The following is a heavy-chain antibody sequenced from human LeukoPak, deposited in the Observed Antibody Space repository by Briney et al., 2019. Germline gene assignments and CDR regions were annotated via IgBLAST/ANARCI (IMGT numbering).Heavy chain of an antibody. CDR1: GGSISSGGYY. V-gene: IGHV4-31*03. D-gene: IGHD6-13*01. CDR2: IYYSGST. J-gene: IGHJ4*02. CDR3: AKSSSWYTDFDY. Sequence: SETLSLTCTVSGGSISSGGYYWSWIRQHPGKGLEWFVYIYYSGSTNYNPSLKSRVTISVDTSKNQFSLKLSSVTAADTAVYYCAKSSSWYTDFDYWGQGTLVTVSS.